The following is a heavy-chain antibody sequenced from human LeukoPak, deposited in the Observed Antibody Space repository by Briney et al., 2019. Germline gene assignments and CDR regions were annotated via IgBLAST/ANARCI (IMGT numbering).Heavy chain of an antibody. J-gene: IGHJ4*02. CDR3: ARWSRVGSGLYYIDD. V-gene: IGHV3-7*01. CDR2: IKQDGSEK. CDR1: GFTFSSYW. Sequence: GGSLRLSCAASGFTFSSYWMSWVRQAPGKGLEWVANIKQDGSEKYYVASVKGRFTISRDNAKNSLYLQMNSLRAEDTAVYYCARWSRVGSGLYYIDDWGPGTLVTVSS. D-gene: IGHD6-25*01.